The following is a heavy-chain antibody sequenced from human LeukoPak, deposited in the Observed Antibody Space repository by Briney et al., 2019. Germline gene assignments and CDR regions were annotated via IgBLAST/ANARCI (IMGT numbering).Heavy chain of an antibody. V-gene: IGHV3-30*18. D-gene: IGHD3-10*01. J-gene: IGHJ4*02. CDR3: AKDYYGSGCYAY. Sequence: PGGSLRLSCAASGFTFSSYGMHWVRQAPGKGLEWVAVISYDGSNKYYADSVKGRFTISRDNSKNTLYLQMNSLRAAETAVSYCAKDYYGSGCYAYWGQGTLVTVSS. CDR2: ISYDGSNK. CDR1: GFTFSSYG.